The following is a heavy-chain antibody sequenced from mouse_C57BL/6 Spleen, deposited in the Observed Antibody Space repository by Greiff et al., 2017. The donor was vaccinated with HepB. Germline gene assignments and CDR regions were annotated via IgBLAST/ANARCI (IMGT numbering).Heavy chain of an antibody. CDR1: GFSLTSYG. D-gene: IGHD1-1*01. CDR3: ARRDYGSPFAY. CDR2: IWGVGST. J-gene: IGHJ3*01. Sequence: VQLVESGPGLVAPSQSLSITCTVSGFSLTSYGVDWVRQSPGKGLEWLGVIWGVGSTNYNSALKSRLSISKDNSKSQVFLKMNSLQTDDTAMYYCARRDYGSPFAYWGQGTLVTVSA. V-gene: IGHV2-6*01.